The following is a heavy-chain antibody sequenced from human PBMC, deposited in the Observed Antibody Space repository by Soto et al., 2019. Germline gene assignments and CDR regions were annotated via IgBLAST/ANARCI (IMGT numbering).Heavy chain of an antibody. CDR1: GLTFRSCA. CDR2: IIDSGAST. CDR3: AKGRSYYYYYGVDV. Sequence: PGGSLRLSCAASGLTFRSCAMGWVRQAPGKGLEWVSDIIDSGASTYYADSVKGRFTISRDNSKSTLYLQMNSLRAEDTALYYCAKGRSYYYYYGVDVWGQGTTVTVSS. J-gene: IGHJ6*02. V-gene: IGHV3-23*01.